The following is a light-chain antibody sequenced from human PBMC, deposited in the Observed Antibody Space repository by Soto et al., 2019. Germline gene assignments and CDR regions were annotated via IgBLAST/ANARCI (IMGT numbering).Light chain of an antibody. CDR3: CSYAGSYTYV. Sequence: QSVLTQPRSVSGAPGESVTISCTRTSSDVGGYNYVSWYQQHPGKAPKLMFYDVSKRPSEVPDRFSGSKSGNTASLTISGLHAEDEADYYCCSYAGSYTYVFRTVTKVTVL. CDR2: DVS. CDR1: SSDVGGYNY. J-gene: IGLJ1*01. V-gene: IGLV2-11*01.